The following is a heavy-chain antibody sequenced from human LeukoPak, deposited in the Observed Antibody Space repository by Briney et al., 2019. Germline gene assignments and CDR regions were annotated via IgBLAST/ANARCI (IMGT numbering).Heavy chain of an antibody. D-gene: IGHD1-1*01. CDR2: ISSSSSTI. CDR1: GFTFRTYS. V-gene: IGHV3-48*01. J-gene: IGHJ4*02. Sequence: PGGSLRLSCAASGFTFRTYSMNWVRQAPGKGLEWVSYISSSSSTIYYADSVKGRFTISRDNAKNSLDLLMNSPRAEDTAVYYCARGWIGPLVRLQLFDYWGQGTVVTVSS. CDR3: ARGWIGPLVRLQLFDY.